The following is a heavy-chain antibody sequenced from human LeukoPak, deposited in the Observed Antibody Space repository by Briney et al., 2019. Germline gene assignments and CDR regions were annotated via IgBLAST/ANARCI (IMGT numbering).Heavy chain of an antibody. V-gene: IGHV3-23*01. Sequence: PGGSLRLSCAGAGFTFSNYGMSWVRQAPGKGLEWVSVISRSGTETYHADSVRGRFTISRDNAKNALYLQMNSLRAEDTAVYYCAKVFLGATLYFDYWGQGTLVTVSS. J-gene: IGHJ4*02. D-gene: IGHD1-26*01. CDR2: ISRSGTET. CDR3: AKVFLGATLYFDY. CDR1: GFTFSNYG.